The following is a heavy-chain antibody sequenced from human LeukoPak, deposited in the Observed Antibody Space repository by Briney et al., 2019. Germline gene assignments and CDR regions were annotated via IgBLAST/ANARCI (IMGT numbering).Heavy chain of an antibody. Sequence: GGSLRLSCAASGFTVSSNYMSWVRQAPGKGLEWVSVLYSGGSTYYADSVKGRFTISRDNSKNTLYLQMNSLRAEDTAVYYCARLVVQPSHPYWYFELWGRSTLVTVSS. D-gene: IGHD1-1*01. J-gene: IGHJ2*01. CDR3: ARLVVQPSHPYWYFEL. CDR1: GFTVSSNY. V-gene: IGHV3-66*01. CDR2: LYSGGST.